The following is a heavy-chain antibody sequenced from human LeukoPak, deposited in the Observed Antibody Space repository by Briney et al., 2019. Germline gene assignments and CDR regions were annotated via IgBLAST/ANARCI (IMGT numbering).Heavy chain of an antibody. CDR2: ISSSSSYI. CDR3: ARTYYDILTGYNPYFDY. D-gene: IGHD3-9*01. CDR1: GFTFSSNS. Sequence: GGSLRLSCAASGFTFSSNSMNWVRQAPGKGLEWVSSISSSSSYIYYADSVKGRFTISRDNAKNFLYLQMNSLRAEDTAVYYCARTYYDILTGYNPYFDYWGQGILVTVSS. V-gene: IGHV3-21*01. J-gene: IGHJ4*02.